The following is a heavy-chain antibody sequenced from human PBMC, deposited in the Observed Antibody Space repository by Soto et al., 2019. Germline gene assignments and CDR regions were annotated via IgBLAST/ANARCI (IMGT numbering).Heavy chain of an antibody. V-gene: IGHV4-59*01. CDR1: GGSISSYY. Sequence: SETLSLTCTVSGGSISSYYWSWIRQPPGKGLEWIGYIYYSGSTNYNPSLKSRVTISVDTSKNQFSLKLSSVTAADTAVYYCARGNAGSGSGDTYNWFDPWGQGTLVTVSS. CDR3: ARGNAGSGSGDTYNWFDP. CDR2: IYYSGST. J-gene: IGHJ5*02. D-gene: IGHD3-10*01.